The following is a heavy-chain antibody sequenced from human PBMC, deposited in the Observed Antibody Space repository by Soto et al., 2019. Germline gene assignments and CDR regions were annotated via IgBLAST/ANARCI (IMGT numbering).Heavy chain of an antibody. CDR2: IRSKDYGGTT. CDR3: TREIPYFDS. CDR1: GFTFTYFS. V-gene: IGHV3-49*02. Sequence: EVQLVESGGGLAQPGRSLRLSCATSGFTFTYFSISWVRQAPGRGLEWVGFIRSKDYGGTTEYAASVKGRFAISRDDSTGIAYLQMNSLKNEDTAAYYCTREIPYFDSWGQGTLVTVSS. J-gene: IGHJ4*02.